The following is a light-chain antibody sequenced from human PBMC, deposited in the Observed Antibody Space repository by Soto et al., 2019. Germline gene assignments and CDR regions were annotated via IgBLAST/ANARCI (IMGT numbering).Light chain of an antibody. J-gene: IGKJ5*01. Sequence: ALAQSPVALSLSPGERATLSCRASQSVSTDLAWYQQKPGQAPRLLIYDASNRATGIPVRFAGSGSGTDFALTISSLDPEDFAVYYCQQRSNWPPPITFGQGTRLEIK. CDR3: QQRSNWPPPIT. CDR1: QSVSTD. CDR2: DAS. V-gene: IGKV3-11*01.